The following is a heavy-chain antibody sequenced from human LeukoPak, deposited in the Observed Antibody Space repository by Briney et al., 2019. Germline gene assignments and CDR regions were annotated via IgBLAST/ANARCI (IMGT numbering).Heavy chain of an antibody. CDR3: ARQMTTVITWFDP. CDR1: GGSISSSSYY. V-gene: IGHV4-39*07. Sequence: SETLSLTCTVSGGSISSSSYYWGWIRQPPGTGLEWIGSIYYSGSTYYNPSLKSRVTVSVDTSKNQFSLKLSSVTAADTAVYYCARQMTTVITWFDPWGQGTLVTVSS. J-gene: IGHJ5*02. D-gene: IGHD4-11*01. CDR2: IYYSGST.